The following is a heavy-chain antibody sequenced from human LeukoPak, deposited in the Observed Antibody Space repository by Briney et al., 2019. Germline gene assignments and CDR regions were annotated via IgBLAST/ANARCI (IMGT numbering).Heavy chain of an antibody. D-gene: IGHD5-18*01. J-gene: IGHJ4*02. Sequence: TGGSQSLSCAASGFTFSSYWMSWVRQAPGKGRGWVANIKQDGSEKNYGDSVRGRLTLARDNAKNSLFLQMNSLRAEDTAVYYCARDNGYGSFDCWGQGTLVTVSS. V-gene: IGHV3-7*01. CDR1: GFTFSSYW. CDR3: ARDNGYGSFDC. CDR2: IKQDGSEK.